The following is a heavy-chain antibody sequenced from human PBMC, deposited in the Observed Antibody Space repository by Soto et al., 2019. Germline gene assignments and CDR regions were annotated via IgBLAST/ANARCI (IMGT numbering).Heavy chain of an antibody. J-gene: IGHJ3*02. CDR2: ISGSGGST. CDR1: GFTFSSYA. Sequence: GGSLRLSCAASGFTFSSYAMSWVRQAPGKGLEWVSAISGSGGSTYYADSVKGRFTISRDNSKNTLYLQMNSLRAEDTAVYYCANCALGVVPAAQGDPDAFDIWGQGTMVTVSS. D-gene: IGHD2-2*01. CDR3: ANCALGVVPAAQGDPDAFDI. V-gene: IGHV3-23*01.